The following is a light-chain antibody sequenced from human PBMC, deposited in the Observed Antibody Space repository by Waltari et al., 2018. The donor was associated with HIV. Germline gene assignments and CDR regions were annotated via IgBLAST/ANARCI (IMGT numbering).Light chain of an antibody. V-gene: IGLV1-44*01. J-gene: IGLJ2*01. Sequence: QSVLTQPPSASGTPGQRVTISCSGSSSNIGSNTVNWYQQLPGTAPQLLIYGNKQRPSGVPDRFSGSKAGTSASLAISGLQSEDEADYYCAAWDDSLNGVVFGGGTKLTVL. CDR2: GNK. CDR1: SSNIGSNT. CDR3: AAWDDSLNGVV.